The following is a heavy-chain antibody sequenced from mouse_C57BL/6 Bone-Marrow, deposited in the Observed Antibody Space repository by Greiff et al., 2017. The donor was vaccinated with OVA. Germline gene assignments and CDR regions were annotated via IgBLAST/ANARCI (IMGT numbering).Heavy chain of an antibody. CDR1: GYTFTSYW. CDR3: ARRVYDYDY. CDR2: IYPGSGST. V-gene: IGHV1-55*01. J-gene: IGHJ2*01. D-gene: IGHD2-4*01. Sequence: QVQLQQPGAELVKPGASVKMSCKASGYTFTSYWITWVKQRPGQGLEWIGDIYPGSGSTNYNEKFKSKATLTADTSSSTAYMQLSSLTSEDSAVYYCARRVYDYDYWGQGTTLTVSS.